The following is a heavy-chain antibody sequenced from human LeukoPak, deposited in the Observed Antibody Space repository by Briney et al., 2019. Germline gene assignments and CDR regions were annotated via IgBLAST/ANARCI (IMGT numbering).Heavy chain of an antibody. V-gene: IGHV1-2*02. CDR2: INPNSGGT. Sequence: GASVKVSCKASGYTFTGYYMHWVRQAPGQGLEWMGWINPNSGGTNYAQKFQGRVTTTRDTSISTAYMELSRLRSDDTAVYYCARGPPEWLRFYPDYWGQGTLVTVSS. CDR1: GYTFTGYY. D-gene: IGHD5-12*01. CDR3: ARGPPEWLRFYPDY. J-gene: IGHJ4*02.